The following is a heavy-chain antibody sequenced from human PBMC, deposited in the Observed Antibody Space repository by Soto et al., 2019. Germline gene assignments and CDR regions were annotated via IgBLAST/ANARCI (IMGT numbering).Heavy chain of an antibody. J-gene: IGHJ6*02. CDR2: MNPNSGNT. D-gene: IGHD3-10*01. V-gene: IGHV1-8*01. CDR1: GYTFTSYY. CDR3: AGCSPLWFGSGMDV. Sequence: ASVKVSCKASGYTFTSYYINWVRQATGQGLEWMGWMNPNSGNTGYAQKFQGRVTMTRNTSISTAYMELSSLRPEDTAVYYCAGCSPLWFGSGMDVWGQGTTVTVSS.